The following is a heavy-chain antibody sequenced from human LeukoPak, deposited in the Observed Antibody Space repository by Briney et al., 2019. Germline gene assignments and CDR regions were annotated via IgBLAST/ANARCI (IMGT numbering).Heavy chain of an antibody. CDR1: GGSISSYY. D-gene: IGHD3-16*01. V-gene: IGHV4-59*01. CDR2: ISYSGST. J-gene: IGHJ3*02. Sequence: SETLSLTCSVSGGSISSYYWSWIRQPPGKGLEWIGYISYSGSTNYNPSLKSRVAISLDTSKNQFSLKLTSVTAADTAVLYCARGPGANSPWGAFDIWGQGTMVTVSS. CDR3: ARGPGANSPWGAFDI.